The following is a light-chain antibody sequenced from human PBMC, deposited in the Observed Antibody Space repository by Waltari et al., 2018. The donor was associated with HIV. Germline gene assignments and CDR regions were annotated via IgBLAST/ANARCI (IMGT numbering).Light chain of an antibody. V-gene: IGLV2-11*01. Sequence: QSALTQPRSVSGSPGQSVTIPCSGTSRDVGGYNYVSWYQQHPGKAPKLMIYDVTEWPSGVPDRFSGSKSGNTASLTISGLQADDEADYYCCSYAGRYTWVFGGGTELTVL. CDR1: SRDVGGYNY. CDR3: CSYAGRYTWV. J-gene: IGLJ3*02. CDR2: DVT.